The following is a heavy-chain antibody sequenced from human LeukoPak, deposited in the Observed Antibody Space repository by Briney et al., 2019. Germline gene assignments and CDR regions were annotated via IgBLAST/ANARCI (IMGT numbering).Heavy chain of an antibody. V-gene: IGHV1-46*01. Sequence: VASVKVFCKASGYTFTSYHMHWVRQAPGQGRVWMGKINLSGGSTTYAQKFQGRVTMTRDTSTSTVYMELSSLRSEDTAVYYCARDYVDDIPMIKDNWGQGTLVTVSS. D-gene: IGHD2-8*01. CDR2: INLSGGST. J-gene: IGHJ4*02. CDR1: GYTFTSYH. CDR3: ARDYVDDIPMIKDN.